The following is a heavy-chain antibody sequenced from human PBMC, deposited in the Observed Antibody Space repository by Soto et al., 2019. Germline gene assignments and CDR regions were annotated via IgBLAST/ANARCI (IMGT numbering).Heavy chain of an antibody. V-gene: IGHV4-31*03. D-gene: IGHD4-17*01. Sequence: PSETLSLTCTVSGGSISSGGYYWSWIRQHPGKGLEWIGYIYYSGSTYYNPSLKSRVTISVDTSKNQFSLKLSSVTAADTAVYYCAIDYLLVDGDTYYYYGMDVWGQGTTVTVSS. J-gene: IGHJ6*02. CDR1: GGSISSGGYY. CDR3: AIDYLLVDGDTYYYYGMDV. CDR2: IYYSGST.